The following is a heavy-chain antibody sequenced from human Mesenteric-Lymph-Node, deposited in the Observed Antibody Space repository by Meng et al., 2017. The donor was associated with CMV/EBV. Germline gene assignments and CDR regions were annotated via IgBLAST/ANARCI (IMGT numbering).Heavy chain of an antibody. CDR3: ARMNGDYDFWSGYYQHYFDY. Sequence: ETLSLTCAASGFTFSSYWMSWVRQAPGKGLEWVANIKQDGSEKYYVDSVKGRFTISRDNAKNSLYLQMNSLRAEDTAVYYCARMNGDYDFWSGYYQHYFDYWGQGTLVTVSS. CDR1: GFTFSSYW. V-gene: IGHV3-7*01. D-gene: IGHD3-3*01. CDR2: IKQDGSEK. J-gene: IGHJ4*02.